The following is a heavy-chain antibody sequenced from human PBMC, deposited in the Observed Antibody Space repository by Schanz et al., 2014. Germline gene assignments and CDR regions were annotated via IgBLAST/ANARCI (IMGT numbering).Heavy chain of an antibody. Sequence: QGKRGKEGEELKKPGASVKVSCKDSGYTLDMYDMNWVRQAPGQGLEWMGWINTNTANPTYAQGFTGRFVYTLDASVTTAYLEISSLKAEDTAVYYCARGYSGYSHFDYWGQGALVTVSS. CDR3: ARGYSGYSHFDY. CDR1: GYTLDMYD. V-gene: IGHV7-4-1*02. J-gene: IGHJ4*02. D-gene: IGHD5-12*01. CDR2: INTNTANP.